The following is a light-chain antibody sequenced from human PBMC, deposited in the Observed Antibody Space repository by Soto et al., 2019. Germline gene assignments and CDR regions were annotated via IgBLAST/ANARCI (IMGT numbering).Light chain of an antibody. CDR3: SSYAGSNNLV. CDR2: EVS. Sequence: QSVLTQPASVSGSPGQSITISCTGTSSDIGVYNYVSWYQQHPGKAPKLVICEVSNRPSGVSSRFSGSKSGNTASLTISGLRAEDEADYYCSSYAGSNNLVFGGGTKVTVL. J-gene: IGLJ3*02. V-gene: IGLV2-14*01. CDR1: SSDIGVYNY.